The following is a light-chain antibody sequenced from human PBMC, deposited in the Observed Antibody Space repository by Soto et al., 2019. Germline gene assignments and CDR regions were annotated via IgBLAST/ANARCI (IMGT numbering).Light chain of an antibody. CDR1: SSDVGNYNL. CDR2: EVS. CDR3: CSYATSGSCV. V-gene: IGLV2-23*02. J-gene: IGLJ1*01. Sequence: QSVLTQPASVSGSPGPSITISCTGTSSDVGNYNLVSWYQQNPGKAPKLILYEVSKRPSGGSNHFSGSKSGNRASLTISGLQAEDEADYYCCSYATSGSCVFGTGTKVPVL.